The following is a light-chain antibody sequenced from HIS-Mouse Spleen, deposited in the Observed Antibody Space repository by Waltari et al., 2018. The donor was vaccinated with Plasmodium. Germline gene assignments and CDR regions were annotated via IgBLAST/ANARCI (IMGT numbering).Light chain of an antibody. V-gene: IGLV3-1*01. CDR1: KLGDKY. J-gene: IGLJ2*01. CDR3: QAWDSSTVV. CDR2: QGS. Sequence: SYELTQPPSVSVSPGQTASITCSGDKLGDKYACWYQQKPGQSPVLVIEQGSKRPSGIPERFAGSNSGNTATLTISGTQAMDEADYYCQAWDSSTVVFGGGTKLTVL.